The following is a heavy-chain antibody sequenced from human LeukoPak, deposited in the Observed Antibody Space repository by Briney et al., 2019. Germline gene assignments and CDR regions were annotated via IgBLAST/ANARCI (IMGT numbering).Heavy chain of an antibody. D-gene: IGHD3-22*01. CDR1: GGFISSGSYY. CDR2: IYYSGSS. J-gene: IGHJ1*01. CDR3: ARRRYYDSTGYLD. V-gene: IGHV4-39*01. Sequence: SETLFLTCSVSGGFISSGSYYWGWIRQPPGKGLEWIGDIYYSGSSYYDPSLKSRVAISIDTSKNQFSLRLSPVTAADSATYYCARRRYYDSTGYLDWGQGTLVTVSS.